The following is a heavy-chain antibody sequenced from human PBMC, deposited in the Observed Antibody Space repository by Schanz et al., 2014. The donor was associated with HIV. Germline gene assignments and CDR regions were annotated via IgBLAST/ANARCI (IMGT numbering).Heavy chain of an antibody. J-gene: IGHJ5*01. Sequence: QEQLVQSGAEVKKPGASVKVSCQASRYTFITYDINWVRQAPGQGLEWMGGIVPIFGTPNYAQNFQGRVTMTADEAASTAYMELSGLTSEDTAIYYCASEPSKNGYNWLDFWGQGTLVTVSS. D-gene: IGHD2-8*01. V-gene: IGHV1-69*01. CDR3: ASEPSKNGYNWLDF. CDR1: RYTFITYD. CDR2: IVPIFGTP.